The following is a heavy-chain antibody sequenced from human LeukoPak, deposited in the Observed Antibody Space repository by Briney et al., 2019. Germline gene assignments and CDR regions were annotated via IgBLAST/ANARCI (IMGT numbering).Heavy chain of an antibody. D-gene: IGHD3-22*01. V-gene: IGHV3-23*01. Sequence: GGSLRLSCAASGFTFSSYGMSWVRQAPGKGLEWVSGISGRGGSTYYADSVKGRFAISRDNSKNTLYLQMNSLRAEDTAVYYCARDLDYYDSSYDYWGQGTLVTVSS. CDR3: ARDLDYYDSSYDY. J-gene: IGHJ4*02. CDR1: GFTFSSYG. CDR2: ISGRGGST.